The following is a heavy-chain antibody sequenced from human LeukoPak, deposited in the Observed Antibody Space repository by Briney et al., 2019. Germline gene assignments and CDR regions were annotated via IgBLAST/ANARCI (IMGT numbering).Heavy chain of an antibody. Sequence: SQTLSLTCTVSGGSISSGGYYWSWIRQHPGKGLEWIGYIYYSGSTYYNPSLKSRVTISVDTSKNQFSLELSSVTAADTAVYYCARESSGYSVFDYWGQGTLVTVSS. CDR1: GGSISSGGYY. V-gene: IGHV4-31*03. J-gene: IGHJ4*02. D-gene: IGHD3-22*01. CDR3: ARESSGYSVFDY. CDR2: IYYSGST.